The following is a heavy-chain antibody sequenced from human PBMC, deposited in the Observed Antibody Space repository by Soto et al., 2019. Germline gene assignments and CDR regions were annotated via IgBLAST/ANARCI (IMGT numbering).Heavy chain of an antibody. CDR1: GFTFSRYE. J-gene: IGHJ6*02. CDR2: ISGNGSTI. D-gene: IGHD3-10*01. Sequence: PGGSLRLSCAASGFTFSRYEMNWVRQAPGKGLQWLSYISGNGSTIYYADSVKGRFTISRDNAQNSLYLQMNSLRAEDTALYYCARITIYYSYGMDVWGQGTTVTVSS. V-gene: IGHV3-48*03. CDR3: ARITIYYSYGMDV.